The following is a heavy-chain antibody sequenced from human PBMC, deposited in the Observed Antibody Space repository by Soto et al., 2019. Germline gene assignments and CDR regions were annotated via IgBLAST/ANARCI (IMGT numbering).Heavy chain of an antibody. D-gene: IGHD5-12*01. V-gene: IGHV4-30-2*06. CDR3: ARRRGFPYYYGMDV. J-gene: IGHJ6*02. Sequence: QLQLQESGSGLVKPSQTLSLTCAVSGGSISSGGYSWSWIRQSPGKGLEWVGYIYHSGSTYYNPSLKSQVAISVDRSKNQFSLKLSSVTAADTAVYYCARRRGFPYYYGMDVWGQGTTVTVSS. CDR1: GGSISSGGYS. CDR2: IYHSGST.